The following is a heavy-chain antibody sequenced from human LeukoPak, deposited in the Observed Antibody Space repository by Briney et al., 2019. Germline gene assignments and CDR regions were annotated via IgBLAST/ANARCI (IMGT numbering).Heavy chain of an antibody. CDR3: AKGATVTRKFDY. D-gene: IGHD4-17*01. CDR2: IKSKTDGATT. J-gene: IGHJ4*02. CDR1: GFTFNNAW. Sequence: GGSLRLSCAASGFTFNNAWMSWVRQAPGKGLEWVGRIKSKTDGATTDYAAPAKGRFTISRDDTKNTLYLQMNSLRAEDTAVYYCAKGATVTRKFDYWGQGTLVTVSS. V-gene: IGHV3-15*01.